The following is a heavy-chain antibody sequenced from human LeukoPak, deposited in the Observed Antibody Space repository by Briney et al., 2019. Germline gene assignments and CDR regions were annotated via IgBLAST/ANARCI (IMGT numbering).Heavy chain of an antibody. CDR3: ARHGPSCGGDCYDY. V-gene: IGHV1-18*01. CDR1: GYTFTSYG. D-gene: IGHD2-21*01. CDR2: ISAYNGNT. Sequence: ASVKVSCKASGYTFTSYGISWVRQAPGQGLEWMGWISAYNGNTNYAQKLQGRVTMTTDISTTTLSMELRSLRSDDTAFYYCARHGPSCGGDCYDYWGQGTLLTVSS. J-gene: IGHJ4*02.